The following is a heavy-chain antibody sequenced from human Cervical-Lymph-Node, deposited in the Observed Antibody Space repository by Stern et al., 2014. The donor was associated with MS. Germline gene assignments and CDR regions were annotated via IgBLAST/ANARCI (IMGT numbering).Heavy chain of an antibody. CDR1: GGSFSKYA. D-gene: IGHD4-11*01. Sequence: EVQLVESGAEVKKPGESLKISCRNSGGSFSKYAIAWVRQMPGKGLEWMEMFYPSDSDIRYSPSFQGQVTISADQSISTAYLQWSSLKASDTAIYYCATSLDADYIGYFDSWGQGTLVTVSS. V-gene: IGHV5-51*03. CDR2: FYPSDSDI. CDR3: ATSLDADYIGYFDS. J-gene: IGHJ4*02.